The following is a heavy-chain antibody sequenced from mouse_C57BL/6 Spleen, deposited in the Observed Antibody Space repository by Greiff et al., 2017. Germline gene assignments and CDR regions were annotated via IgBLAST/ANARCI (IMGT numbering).Heavy chain of an antibody. CDR1: GYTFTSYW. CDR3: AYYYGSSVAWFAY. Sequence: EVQLQQSGTVLARPGASVKMSCKTSGYTFTSYWMHWVKQRPGQGLEWIGAIYPGNSDTSYNQKFKGKAKLTAVTSASTAYMELSSLTNEDSAVYYCAYYYGSSVAWFAYWGQGTLVTVSA. J-gene: IGHJ3*01. V-gene: IGHV1-5*01. D-gene: IGHD1-1*01. CDR2: IYPGNSDT.